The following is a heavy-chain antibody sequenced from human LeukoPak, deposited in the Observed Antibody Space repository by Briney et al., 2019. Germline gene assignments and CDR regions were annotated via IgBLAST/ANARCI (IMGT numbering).Heavy chain of an antibody. Sequence: SVKVSCKASGGTFSSYAISWVRQAPGQGLEWMGGIIPIFGTANYAQKFQGRVTITADESTSTAYMELSSLRSEDTAVYYCARDLGYYVSGSLDYWGQGPLVTVSS. D-gene: IGHD3-10*01. J-gene: IGHJ4*02. V-gene: IGHV1-69*13. CDR2: IIPIFGTA. CDR3: ARDLGYYVSGSLDY. CDR1: GGTFSSYA.